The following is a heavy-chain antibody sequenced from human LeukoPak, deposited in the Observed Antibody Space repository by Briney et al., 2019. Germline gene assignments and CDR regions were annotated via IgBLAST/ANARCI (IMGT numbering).Heavy chain of an antibody. V-gene: IGHV1-2*02. Sequence: ASVKASCKASGYTFTGYYMHWVRQAPGQGLEWMGWINPNSGGTNYAQKFQGRVTMTRDTSISTAYMELSRLRSDDTAVYYCARTPDYDFWSGGFDYWGQGTLVTVSS. CDR2: INPNSGGT. CDR3: ARTPDYDFWSGGFDY. J-gene: IGHJ4*02. D-gene: IGHD3-3*01. CDR1: GYTFTGYY.